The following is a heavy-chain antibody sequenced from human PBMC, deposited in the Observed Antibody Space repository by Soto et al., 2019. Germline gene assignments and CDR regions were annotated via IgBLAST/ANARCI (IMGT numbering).Heavy chain of an antibody. CDR3: VRSGTARLLRHSWFDT. Sequence: EVQLVESGGGLVKPGGSLRLSCAASGFTFNTYDMNWVRQAPGKGLEWVSSITTSSAYIYYADSLKGRITISRDNAQNSLFLQLNSLRAEATAVYYCVRSGTARLLRHSWFDTWGQGTLVTVSS. D-gene: IGHD2-21*01. V-gene: IGHV3-21*01. CDR1: GFTFNTYD. CDR2: ITTSSAYI. J-gene: IGHJ5*02.